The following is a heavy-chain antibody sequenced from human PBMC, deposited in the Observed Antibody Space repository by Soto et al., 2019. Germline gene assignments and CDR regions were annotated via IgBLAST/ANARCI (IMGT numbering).Heavy chain of an antibody. V-gene: IGHV1-18*01. CDR1: GYTFTSYG. D-gene: IGHD3-9*01. Sequence: GASVKVSCKASGYTFTSYGISWVRQAPGQGLEWMGIISASSGNTSYAQKFQGRVTMTRDTSTSTVYMEVSRLRFEDTAVYYCARARSEYDILSLEYWGQGTLVTVSS. J-gene: IGHJ4*02. CDR3: ARARSEYDILSLEY. CDR2: ISASSGNT.